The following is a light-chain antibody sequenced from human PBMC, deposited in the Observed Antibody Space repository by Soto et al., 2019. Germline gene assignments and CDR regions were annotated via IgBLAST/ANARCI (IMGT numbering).Light chain of an antibody. CDR2: KAS. V-gene: IGKV1-5*03. CDR1: QSISSW. J-gene: IGKJ1*01. CDR3: QQYNRVAKWT. Sequence: DIQMCQSPSTVSAPVGDRVTIHCRASQSISSWLAWYQQKPGKAPKLLIYKASSLESGVPSRFSGSGSGTEFTLTISSLQPDDFAAHFCQQYNRVAKWTFGQGTKVDI.